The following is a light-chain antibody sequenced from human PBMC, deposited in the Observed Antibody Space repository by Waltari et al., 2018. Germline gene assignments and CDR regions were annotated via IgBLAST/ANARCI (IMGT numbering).Light chain of an antibody. Sequence: QSALTQPASASGSPGQSITISCSGSTSDIGYYDYVSWYQQYPGKAPKSIIYDVSRRPPGVSDRLSGSKSGNTASLTISGLQVEDEADYYCCSYASGNSVIFGGGTRVTVL. CDR2: DVS. V-gene: IGLV2-14*03. CDR1: TSDIGYYDY. CDR3: CSYASGNSVI. J-gene: IGLJ2*01.